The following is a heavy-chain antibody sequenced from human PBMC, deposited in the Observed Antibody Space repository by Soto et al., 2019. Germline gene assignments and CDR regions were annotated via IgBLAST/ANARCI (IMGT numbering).Heavy chain of an antibody. D-gene: IGHD3-16*01. V-gene: IGHV1-18*01. CDR1: GYEFNSYV. Sequence: DSVKVSCKLSGYEFNSYVINWLRQAPGQGLEWMGWFRPHDNYANYAQNFQGRDSMTTDASTNTAFMELRSLRSDDTAIYDRARRDFQSIVRDLCLDP. CDR3: ARRDFQSIVRDLCLDP. CDR2: FRPHDNYA. J-gene: IGHJ5*02.